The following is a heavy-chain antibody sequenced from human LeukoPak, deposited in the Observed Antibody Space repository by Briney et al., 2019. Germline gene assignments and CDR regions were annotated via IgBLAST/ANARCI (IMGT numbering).Heavy chain of an antibody. V-gene: IGHV3-72*01. J-gene: IGHJ4*02. CDR1: GLTLSDHY. Sequence: GGSLRLSCAASGLTLSDHYMDWVRQAPGKGLEWVGRSRNKGNSFTTDYAASVKGRFTISRDDSNNSLYLQMNSLKTEDTAVYFRARVYTGLDYWGQGTLVTVSS. CDR3: ARVYTGLDY. CDR2: SRNKGNSFTT.